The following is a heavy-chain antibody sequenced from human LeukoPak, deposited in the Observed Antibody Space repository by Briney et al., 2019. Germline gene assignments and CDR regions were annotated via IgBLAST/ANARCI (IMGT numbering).Heavy chain of an antibody. J-gene: IGHJ6*04. CDR1: GFTFTSSA. Sequence: SVKVSCKASGFTFTSSAMQWVRQARGQRLELIGWIVVGSGNTIYAQKFQGRVTMTEDTSTDTAYMELSSLRSEDTAVYYCATGLWFGKYLDVWGKGTTVTISS. CDR3: ATGLWFGKYLDV. D-gene: IGHD3-10*01. CDR2: IVVGSGNT. V-gene: IGHV1-58*02.